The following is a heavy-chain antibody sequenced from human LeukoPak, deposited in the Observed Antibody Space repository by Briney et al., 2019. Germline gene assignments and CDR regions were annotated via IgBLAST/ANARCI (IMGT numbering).Heavy chain of an antibody. V-gene: IGHV1-24*01. Sequence: GASVKVSCKVSGYTLTELSMHWVRQAPGKGLEWMGGFDPEDGETIYAQKFQGRVTMTEDTSTDTAYMELSSLRSEDTAVYYCAKTSSHGFLEWLPWGLDAFDIWGQGTMVTVSS. CDR1: GYTLTELS. D-gene: IGHD3-3*01. CDR2: FDPEDGET. CDR3: AKTSSHGFLEWLPWGLDAFDI. J-gene: IGHJ3*02.